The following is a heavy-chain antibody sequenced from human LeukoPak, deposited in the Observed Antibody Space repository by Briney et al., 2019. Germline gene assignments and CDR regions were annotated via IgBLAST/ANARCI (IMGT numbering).Heavy chain of an antibody. CDR2: ISGSGANT. Sequence: PGGSLRLSCAASGFTFSNYAISWVRQAPGKGLEWVSGISGSGANTYHADSVKGRFTISRDNSKNTLYVQMNSLRAEDTAVYYCATEKGDSPDYWGQGTLVTVSS. D-gene: IGHD2-21*01. J-gene: IGHJ4*02. CDR1: GFTFSNYA. V-gene: IGHV3-23*01. CDR3: ATEKGDSPDY.